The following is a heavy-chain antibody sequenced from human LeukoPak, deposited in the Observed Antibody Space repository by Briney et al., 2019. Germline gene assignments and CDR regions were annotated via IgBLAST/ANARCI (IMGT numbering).Heavy chain of an antibody. J-gene: IGHJ4*02. CDR3: TRNKPGLPTVAY. D-gene: IGHD6-19*01. CDR1: GFTFGDYA. Sequence: GGSLRLSCTASGFTFGDYAMSWFRQAPGKGLEWVGFIRSKAYGGTTEYAASVKGRFTISRDDSKSIAYLQMNSLKTGDTAVYYCTRNKPGLPTVAYWGQGTLVTVSS. CDR2: IRSKAYGGTT. V-gene: IGHV3-49*03.